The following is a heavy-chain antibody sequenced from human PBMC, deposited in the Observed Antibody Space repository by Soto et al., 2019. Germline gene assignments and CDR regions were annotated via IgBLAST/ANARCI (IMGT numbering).Heavy chain of an antibody. D-gene: IGHD3-22*01. CDR3: ARGGTMIAVGDNWFDP. V-gene: IGHV4-30-2*01. J-gene: IGHJ5*02. Sequence: GGAISSGGYSWSWIRQPPGKGLEWIGYIFHSGNTYYNPSLKSRVTISVDRSKNQFSLKLNSVTAADTAVYYCARGGTMIAVGDNWFDPWGQGTLVTVSS. CDR2: IFHSGNT. CDR1: GGAISSGGYS.